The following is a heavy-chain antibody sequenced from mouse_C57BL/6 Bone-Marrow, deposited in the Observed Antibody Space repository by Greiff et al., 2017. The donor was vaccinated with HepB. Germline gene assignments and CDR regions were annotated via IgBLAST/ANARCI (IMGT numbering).Heavy chain of an antibody. Sequence: QVQLQQPGAELVKPGASVKLSCKASGYTFTSYWMQWVKQRPGQGLEWIGEIDPSDSYTNYNQKFKGKATLTVDTSSSTAYMQLSSLTSEDSAVYYCAILKSSWYFDVWGTGTTVTVSS. V-gene: IGHV1-50*01. CDR1: GYTFTSYW. J-gene: IGHJ1*03. CDR3: AILKSSWYFDV. CDR2: IDPSDSYT. D-gene: IGHD1-1*01.